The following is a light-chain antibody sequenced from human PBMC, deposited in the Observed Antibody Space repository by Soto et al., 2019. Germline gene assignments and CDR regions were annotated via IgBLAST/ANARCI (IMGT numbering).Light chain of an antibody. CDR1: QSVGNN. V-gene: IGKV3-15*01. CDR2: EAS. Sequence: IVMTQSPATLSLSPGERATLSCRASQSVGNNLAWYQQKPGQAPGLLIYEASTRATGVPARFSGSGSGTDFTLTISSLQSEDFAVYYCQHYNYWPYTFGQGTKVDIK. J-gene: IGKJ2*01. CDR3: QHYNYWPYT.